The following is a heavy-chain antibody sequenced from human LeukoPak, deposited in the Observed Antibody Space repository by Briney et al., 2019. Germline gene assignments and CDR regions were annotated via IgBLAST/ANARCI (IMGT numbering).Heavy chain of an antibody. CDR2: INSNGGRT. Sequence: GGSLRLSCSASGFTFKKYAMHWVRQAPGKGLEYVSAINSNGGRTYYADSVKGRFTISRDNSKNTLFLQMSSLRVEDTAVYYCAKGIGDYLHYYIDYWGQGTLVTVSS. J-gene: IGHJ4*02. V-gene: IGHV3-64D*06. D-gene: IGHD4-17*01. CDR3: AKGIGDYLHYYIDY. CDR1: GFTFKKYA.